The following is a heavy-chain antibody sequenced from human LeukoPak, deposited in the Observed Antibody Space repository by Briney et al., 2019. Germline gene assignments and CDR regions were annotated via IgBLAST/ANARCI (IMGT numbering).Heavy chain of an antibody. CDR3: ARDRGYYVFDY. Sequence: GGSLRLSCAASGFTFSSYWMSWVRQAPGKGLEWVAHVKPDGSEKSYVDSVKGRFTISRDNAQNSLYLQMNSLRAEDTAVYYCARDRGYYVFDYWGQGTLVTVSS. CDR2: VKPDGSEK. J-gene: IGHJ4*02. D-gene: IGHD3-22*01. V-gene: IGHV3-7*01. CDR1: GFTFSSYW.